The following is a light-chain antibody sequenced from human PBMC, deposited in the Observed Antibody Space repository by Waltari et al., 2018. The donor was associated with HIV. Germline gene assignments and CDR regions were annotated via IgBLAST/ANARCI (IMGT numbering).Light chain of an antibody. CDR3: SSYTSSSTLV. V-gene: IGLV2-14*01. CDR2: EVN. CDR1: SSDVGGYNY. J-gene: IGLJ1*01. Sequence: QSALTQPASVSGSPGQSITISCTGTSSDVGGYNYFSWYQQHPGKAPKLMIYEVNNRPSGVSNRFSGSKSGNTASLTISGLQAEDEADYYCSSYTSSSTLVFGTGTKVTVL.